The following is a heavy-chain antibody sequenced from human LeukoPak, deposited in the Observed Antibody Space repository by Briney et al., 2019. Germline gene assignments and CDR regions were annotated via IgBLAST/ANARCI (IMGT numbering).Heavy chain of an antibody. CDR2: IWYDGSNK. D-gene: IGHD3-22*01. J-gene: IGHJ4*02. CDR1: GFTFSSSG. V-gene: IGHV3-33*08. CDR3: SGFSYYDSSSAFYY. Sequence: PGGSLRLSCAASGFTFSSSGMHWVRQAPGKGLEWVAVIWYDGSNKYYADSVKGRFTVSRDNSKNTLYLQMNSLRAEDTAVYYCSGFSYYDSSSAFYYRGQVTLVTVSS.